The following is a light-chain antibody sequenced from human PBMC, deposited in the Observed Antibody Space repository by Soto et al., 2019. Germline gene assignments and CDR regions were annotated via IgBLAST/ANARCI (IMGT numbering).Light chain of an antibody. CDR1: SSDVGGYNY. CDR2: EVS. CDR3: SSYKSTSTRV. V-gene: IGLV2-14*01. J-gene: IGLJ1*01. Sequence: QSALTQPAFVSGSPGQSITISCTGTSSDVGGYNYVSWYQHPPGKAPKLMISEVSNRPSGVSNRFSGSKSGNTASLTISGLQDEEEADYYCSSYKSTSTRVFGTGTKVTV.